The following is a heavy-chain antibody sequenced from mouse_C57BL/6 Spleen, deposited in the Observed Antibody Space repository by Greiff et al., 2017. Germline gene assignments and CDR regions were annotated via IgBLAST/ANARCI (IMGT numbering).Heavy chain of an antibody. CDR1: GYTFTSYW. D-gene: IGHD1-1*01. Sequence: QVQLQQPGAELVMPGASVKLSCKASGYTFTSYWMHWVKQRPGQGLEWIGEIDPSDSYTNYNQKFKGKSTLTVDKSSSTAYMQLSSLTSEDSAVYYCARGYYGSTQSYFDYWGQGTTLTVSS. V-gene: IGHV1-69*01. CDR2: IDPSDSYT. J-gene: IGHJ2*01. CDR3: ARGYYGSTQSYFDY.